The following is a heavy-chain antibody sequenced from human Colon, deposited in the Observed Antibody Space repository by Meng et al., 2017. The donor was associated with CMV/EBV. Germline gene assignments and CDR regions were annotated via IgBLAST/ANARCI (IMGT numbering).Heavy chain of an antibody. J-gene: IGHJ4*02. Sequence: SVKDSCKASGYTFSTSSINWVRQAPGQGLEWLGGFIPQFASATAAQKFQGRVTVTADGSTSTVFMELSSLTFEDTAIYYCVRGGSNGWSHWGQGTPVTVSS. CDR3: VRGGSNGWSH. V-gene: IGHV1-69*13. D-gene: IGHD6-19*01. CDR1: GYTFSTSS. CDR2: FIPQFASA.